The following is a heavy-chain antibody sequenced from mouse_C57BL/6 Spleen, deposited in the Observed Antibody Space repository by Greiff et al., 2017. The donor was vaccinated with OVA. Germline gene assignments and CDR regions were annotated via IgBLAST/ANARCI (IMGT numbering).Heavy chain of an antibody. V-gene: IGHV1-59*01. J-gene: IGHJ1*03. D-gene: IGHD1-1*01. CDR3: GRYYGRRGGG. CDR1: GYTFTSYW. CDR2: IDPSDSDT. Sequence: VQLQQSGAELVRPGTSVKLSCTASGYTFTSYWMHWVKQRPGQGLEWIGVIDPSDSDTNYNQQFKAKPTLTVDTSSTTAYMQHSRLTSEVSAVYYCGRYYGRRGGGWGTGTTVTVSA.